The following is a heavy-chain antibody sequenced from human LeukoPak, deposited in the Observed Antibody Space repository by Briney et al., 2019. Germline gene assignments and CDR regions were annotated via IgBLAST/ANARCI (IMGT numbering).Heavy chain of an antibody. CDR1: GGTFSSYA. Sequence: VASVKVSCKASGGTFSSYAISWVRQASGQGLEWMGGIIPIFGTANYAQKFQGRVTITTDESTSTAYMELSSLRSEDTAVYYCARDDCSSTSCYFGYWGQGTLVTVSS. V-gene: IGHV1-69*05. D-gene: IGHD2-2*01. CDR2: IIPIFGTA. J-gene: IGHJ4*02. CDR3: ARDDCSSTSCYFGY.